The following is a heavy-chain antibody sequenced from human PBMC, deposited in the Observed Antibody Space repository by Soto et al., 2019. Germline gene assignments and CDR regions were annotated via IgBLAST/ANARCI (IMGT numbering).Heavy chain of an antibody. J-gene: IGHJ3*02. V-gene: IGHV4-59*01. D-gene: IGHD3-22*01. CDR1: GGSISSYY. CDR3: ARGGGYYDGSGYNHRDAFDI. Sequence: PSETLSLTCTISGGSISSYYWSWIRQPPGKGLEWIGYIYYSGSTNYNPSLKSRVTISVDTSKNQVSRKLSSVTAADTAVYYCARGGGYYDGSGYNHRDAFDIWGQGTMVTVSS. CDR2: IYYSGST.